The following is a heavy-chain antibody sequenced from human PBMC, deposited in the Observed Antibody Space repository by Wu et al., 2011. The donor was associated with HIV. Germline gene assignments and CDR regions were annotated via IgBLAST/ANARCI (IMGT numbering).Heavy chain of an antibody. J-gene: IGHJ6*03. CDR3: ARDGSSAQLDLYYNHMDV. D-gene: IGHD6-6*01. Sequence: QVQLVQSGAEVRKPGSSVKVSCKVSGYTFSTSGVSWVRQAPGQGLEWMGWISAYNGDTNYAQKLQDRVTMTTDTSTSTAYMELRSLRSDDTAVYYCARDGSSAQLDLYYNHMDVWGRGTTVTVSS. CDR2: ISAYNGDT. V-gene: IGHV1-18*01. CDR1: GYTFSTSG.